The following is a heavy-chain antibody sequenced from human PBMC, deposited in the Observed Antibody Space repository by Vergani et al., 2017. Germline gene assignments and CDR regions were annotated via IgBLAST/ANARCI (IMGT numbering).Heavy chain of an antibody. D-gene: IGHD3-3*01. CDR3: ARDNVGVTIFGVVKEYYYYMDV. Sequence: QVQLQESGPGLVKPSETLSLTCTVSGGSVSSGSYYWSWIRQPAGKGLGWIGYIYYSGSTNYNPSLKSRVTISVDTSKNQFSLKLSSVTAADTAVYYCARDNVGVTIFGVVKEYYYYMDVWGKGTTVTVSS. V-gene: IGHV4-61*10. J-gene: IGHJ6*03. CDR2: IYYSGST. CDR1: GGSVSSGSYY.